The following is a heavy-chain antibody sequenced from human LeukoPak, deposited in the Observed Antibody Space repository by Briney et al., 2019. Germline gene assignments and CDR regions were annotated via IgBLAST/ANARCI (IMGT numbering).Heavy chain of an antibody. CDR3: GKHDSASDY. Sequence: GGSLRLSCVASGFIFSNYGMHWVRQAPGKGLEWVASTRSDGSDKYYTDSVKGRFTISRDNSKNTLYVQMNSLRVEDTAVYYCGKHDSASDYWGQGTLVTVSS. CDR1: GFIFSNYG. V-gene: IGHV3-30*02. J-gene: IGHJ4*02. CDR2: TRSDGSDK. D-gene: IGHD1-26*01.